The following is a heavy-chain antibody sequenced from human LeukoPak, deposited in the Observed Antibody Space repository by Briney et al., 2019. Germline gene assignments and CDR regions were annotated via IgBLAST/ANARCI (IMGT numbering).Heavy chain of an antibody. D-gene: IGHD2-15*01. CDR3: ARAPPRVAATLAFDY. CDR2: IIPIFGTA. V-gene: IGHV1-69*13. J-gene: IGHJ4*02. Sequence: SVKVSCKASGGTFSSYAISWVRQAPGQGLEWMGGIIPIFGTANYAQKFQGRVTITADESTSTAYMELSSQRSEDTAVYYCARAPPRVAATLAFDYWGQGTLVTVSS. CDR1: GGTFSSYA.